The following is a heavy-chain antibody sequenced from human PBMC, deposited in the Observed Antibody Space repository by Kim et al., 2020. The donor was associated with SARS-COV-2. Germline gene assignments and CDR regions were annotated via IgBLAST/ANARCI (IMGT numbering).Heavy chain of an antibody. Sequence: QKFQGRVTMTRDTSISTAYMELSRLRSDDTAVYYCARVITIFGVAPGFDPWGQGTLVTVSS. V-gene: IGHV1-2*02. CDR3: ARVITIFGVAPGFDP. D-gene: IGHD3-3*01. J-gene: IGHJ5*02.